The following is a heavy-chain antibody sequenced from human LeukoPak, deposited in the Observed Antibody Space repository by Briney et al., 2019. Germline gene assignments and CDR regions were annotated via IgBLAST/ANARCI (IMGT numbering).Heavy chain of an antibody. CDR3: VRGGQNLVP. V-gene: IGHV4-59*01. CDR1: GGSISSYY. CDR2: IYYSGST. Sequence: SETLSLTCTVSGGSISSYYWSWVRQPPGKGLEWIGYIYYSGSTNYNPSLKSRVTISVDTSKNQFSLKLTSVTAADTAVYYCVRGGQNLVPWGQGTLVTVSS. J-gene: IGHJ5*02. D-gene: IGHD2-8*02.